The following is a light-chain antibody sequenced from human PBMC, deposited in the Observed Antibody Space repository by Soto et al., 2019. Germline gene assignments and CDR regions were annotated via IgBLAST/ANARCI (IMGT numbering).Light chain of an antibody. CDR3: QPYGSSPLT. Sequence: EIVLTQSPGTLSLSPGERATLSCRASQSVSSSYLAWYQQKPGQARRLLIYGASSRATGIPDRFSGSGSGTDFTLTISRLEPEDFAVYYCQPYGSSPLTFGGGTKVEIK. V-gene: IGKV3-20*01. CDR1: QSVSSSY. CDR2: GAS. J-gene: IGKJ4*01.